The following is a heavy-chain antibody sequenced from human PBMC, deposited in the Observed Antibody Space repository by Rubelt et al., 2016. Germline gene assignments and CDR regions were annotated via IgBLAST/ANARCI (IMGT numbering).Heavy chain of an antibody. CDR1: GGSIARNSFY. CDR2: VSYSGTA. Sequence: QLQLQESGPGMVKPSETLSLSCAVSGGSIARNSFYWSWIRQPPGKGLDWIASVSYSGTAYYHPSLKSRDTLSVDTSTKRFSLTLSSVTAADTAVYYCARPSSSGSYGYWGQGTLVTVSS. CDR3: ARPSSSGSYGY. J-gene: IGHJ4*02. V-gene: IGHV4-39*01. D-gene: IGHD1-26*01.